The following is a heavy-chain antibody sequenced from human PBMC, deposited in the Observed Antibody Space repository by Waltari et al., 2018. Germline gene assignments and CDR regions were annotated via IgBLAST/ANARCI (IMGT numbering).Heavy chain of an antibody. CDR3: ARQPRSGSSPPFDY. Sequence: QLQLQESGPGLVKPSETLSLPCTVSGGSLSSSSYSWGWIRQPPGKGLEWIGSIYYSGSTYYNPSLKSRVTISVDTSKNQFSLKLSSVTAADTAVYYCARQPRSGSSPPFDYWGQGTLVTVSS. D-gene: IGHD1-26*01. V-gene: IGHV4-39*07. J-gene: IGHJ4*02. CDR1: GGSLSSSSYS. CDR2: IYYSGST.